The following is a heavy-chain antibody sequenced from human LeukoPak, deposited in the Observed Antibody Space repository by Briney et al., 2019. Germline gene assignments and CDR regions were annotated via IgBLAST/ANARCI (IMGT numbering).Heavy chain of an antibody. D-gene: IGHD6-13*01. CDR1: GFTLSSDS. CDR2: ISSSSSTI. V-gene: IGHV3-48*01. Sequence: GGSLRLSCAASGFTLSSDSMNWVRQAPGKGLEWGSYISSSSSTIYYAGSVKGRFTISRENAKNSLYLQIHSLRAEDTAVYSCARVAYSSSWYYYYMDVWGKGTTVTVSS. CDR3: ARVAYSSSWYYYYMDV. J-gene: IGHJ6*03.